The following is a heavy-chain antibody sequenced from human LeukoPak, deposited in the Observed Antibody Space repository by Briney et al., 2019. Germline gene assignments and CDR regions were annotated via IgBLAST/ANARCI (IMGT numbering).Heavy chain of an antibody. V-gene: IGHV3-23*01. CDR3: AIQHSSGWYGYYYYGMDV. D-gene: IGHD6-19*01. CDR2: VGTGSDT. J-gene: IGHJ6*02. CDR1: GFTFNNFA. Sequence: GGSLRLSCAASGFTFNNFAMGWVRQAPGKGLEWVSVVGTGSDTYYADSVKGRFTISRDNSKSTVYLQMNSLRAEDTAVYYCAIQHSSGWYGYYYYGMDVWGQGTTVTVSS.